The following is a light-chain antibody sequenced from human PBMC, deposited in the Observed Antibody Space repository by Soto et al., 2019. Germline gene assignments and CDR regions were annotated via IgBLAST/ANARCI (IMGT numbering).Light chain of an antibody. V-gene: IGKV3-20*01. J-gene: IGKJ3*01. CDR2: AS. CDR3: HHYGTSGL. Sequence: EIVLTQSPGTLSLSPGERATLSCRASQSVSDSYLAWYQQKPGQAPRLLIYASSRATGIPDRFSGSGSGTDFTLTISRLEPEDFAVYYCHHYGTSGLFGPGTKVDIK. CDR1: QSVSDSY.